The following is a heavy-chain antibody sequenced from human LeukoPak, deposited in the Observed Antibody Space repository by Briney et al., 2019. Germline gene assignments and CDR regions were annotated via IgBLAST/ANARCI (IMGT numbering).Heavy chain of an antibody. CDR2: ISYDGSNK. V-gene: IGHV3-30*03. CDR1: GFTFSSYG. Sequence: GGSLRLSCAASGFTFSSYGMHWVRQAPGKGLEWVAVISYDGSNKYYADSVKGRFTISRDNSKNTLYLQMNSLRDEDTAVYYCARGKNENYYYYYGMDVWGQGTTVTVSS. CDR3: ARGKNENYYYYYGMDV. J-gene: IGHJ6*02.